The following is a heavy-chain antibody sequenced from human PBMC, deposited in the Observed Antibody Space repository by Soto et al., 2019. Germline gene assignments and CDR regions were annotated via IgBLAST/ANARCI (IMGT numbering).Heavy chain of an antibody. J-gene: IGHJ4*02. V-gene: IGHV3-53*04. Sequence: EVQLVESGGGLVQPGGSLRLSCAASGFTVSSNYMSWVLQAPGKGLEWVSVIYSGGSTYYADSVKGRFTISRHNSKNTLYLQMNRLRSEDTAVYYCARTYVDRSYFDYWGQGTLVTVSS. CDR1: GFTVSSNY. D-gene: IGHD4-17*01. CDR2: IYSGGST. CDR3: ARTYVDRSYFDY.